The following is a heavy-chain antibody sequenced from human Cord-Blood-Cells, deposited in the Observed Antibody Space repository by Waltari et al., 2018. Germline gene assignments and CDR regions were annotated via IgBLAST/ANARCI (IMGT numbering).Heavy chain of an antibody. D-gene: IGHD6-13*01. CDR1: GFTFDDYA. V-gene: IGHV3-9*01. CDR2: ISWNSCSI. CDR3: AKDYGSSWYAFDI. J-gene: IGHJ3*02. Sequence: EVQLVESGGGLVQPGRSLRLSCAASGFTFDDYAMHWVRQAPGKGLEWVSGISWNSCSIGYADSVKGRFTISRDNAKNSLYLQMNSLRAEDTALYYCAKDYGSSWYAFDIWGQGTMVTVSS.